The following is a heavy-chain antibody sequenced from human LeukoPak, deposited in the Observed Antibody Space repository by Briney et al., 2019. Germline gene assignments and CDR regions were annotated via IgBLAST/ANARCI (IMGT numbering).Heavy chain of an antibody. CDR3: AKETRYCRGGSCYSAPFDY. J-gene: IGHJ4*02. V-gene: IGHV3-23*01. D-gene: IGHD2-15*01. CDR2: ISDSGGST. Sequence: PGGSLRLSCAASGFTFSSYAMSWVRQAPGKGLEWVSHISDSGGSTYYADSVKGRFTISRDNSKNTLYLQMNSLRADDTAVYYCAKETRYCRGGSCYSAPFDYWGQGTLVTVSS. CDR1: GFTFSSYA.